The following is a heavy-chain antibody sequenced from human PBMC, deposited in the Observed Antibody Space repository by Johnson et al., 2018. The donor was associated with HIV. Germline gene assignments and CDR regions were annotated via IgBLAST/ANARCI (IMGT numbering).Heavy chain of an antibody. CDR3: ASQRWKQGDAFDI. CDR1: GFTFSTYA. Sequence: QVQLVESGGGVVQPGGSLRLSCAASGFTFSTYAIHWVRQAPGKGLEWVVVISSDGNNKYYADSVKGRFTISRDNAKNSLYLQMNSLRAEDTALYYCASQRWKQGDAFDIWGQGTMVTVSS. D-gene: IGHD4-23*01. J-gene: IGHJ3*02. V-gene: IGHV3-30-3*01. CDR2: ISSDGNNK.